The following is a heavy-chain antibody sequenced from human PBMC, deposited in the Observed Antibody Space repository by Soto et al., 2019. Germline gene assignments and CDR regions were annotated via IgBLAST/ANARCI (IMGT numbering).Heavy chain of an antibody. V-gene: IGHV3-15*01. Sequence: EVQLVESGGGLVKPGGSLRLSCAASGFTFSNAWMSWVRQAPGKGLEWVGRIKSKTDGGTTDYAAPVKGRFTISRDDSKNTLYLQMNSLKTEDTAVYYCTTDHSIVVVPTDYWGQGTLVTVSS. CDR2: IKSKTDGGTT. CDR3: TTDHSIVVVPTDY. D-gene: IGHD2-2*01. J-gene: IGHJ4*02. CDR1: GFTFSNAW.